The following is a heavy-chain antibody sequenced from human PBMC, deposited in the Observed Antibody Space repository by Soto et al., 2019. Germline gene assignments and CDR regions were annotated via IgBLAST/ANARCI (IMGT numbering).Heavy chain of an antibody. CDR2: INPNSGGT. D-gene: IGHD2-21*01. CDR1: GYTFTGYY. J-gene: IGHJ5*02. CDR3: ARDSTIPAGWFEP. V-gene: IGHV1-2*02. Sequence: GASVKVSCKASGYTFTGYYMHWVRQAPGQGLEWMGWINPNSGGTNYAQKFQGRVTMTRDTSISTAYMELSRLRSDDTAVYYCARDSTIPAGWFEPWGQGTLVTVSS.